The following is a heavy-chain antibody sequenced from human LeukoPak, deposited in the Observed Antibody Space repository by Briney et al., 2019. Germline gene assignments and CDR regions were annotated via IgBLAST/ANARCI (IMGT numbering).Heavy chain of an antibody. CDR3: ANLRGYSGYDCP. J-gene: IGHJ5*02. D-gene: IGHD5-12*01. CDR2: IRNKANSYTT. V-gene: IGHV3-72*01. CDR1: GFTFSDHY. Sequence: GGSLRLSCAASGFTFSDHYMDWVRQAPGQGLEWVGRIRNKANSYTTEYAASVKGRFAISRDDSKNSLYLQMNSLKTEDTAVYYCANLRGYSGYDCPWGQGTLVTVSS.